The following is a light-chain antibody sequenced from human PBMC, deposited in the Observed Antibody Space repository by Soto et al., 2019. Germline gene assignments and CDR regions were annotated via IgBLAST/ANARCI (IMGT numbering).Light chain of an antibody. Sequence: EIVMTQSPGTLSVSPGEGATLFCRASQSVRTKLAWYQQRAGQAPRLLMYGASTRATGIPDRFSGSGSGTEFTLTISSLPSEDFAVYYCQQYNSWPPITCGQGTRLEIK. CDR3: QQYNSWPPIT. CDR1: QSVRTK. V-gene: IGKV3-15*01. CDR2: GAS. J-gene: IGKJ5*01.